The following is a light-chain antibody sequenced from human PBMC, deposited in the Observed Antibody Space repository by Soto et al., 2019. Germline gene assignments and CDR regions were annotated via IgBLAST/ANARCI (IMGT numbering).Light chain of an antibody. CDR1: QGISSY. J-gene: IGKJ4*01. CDR3: QQYYSYPLT. Sequence: AIRMTKSPSSFSASTGDSVTITCRASQGISSYLAWYQQKPGKAPKLLIYATSTLQSGVPSRFSGSGSGTDFTLSISCLQSEDFATYFCQQYYSYPLTFGGGTKVEI. V-gene: IGKV1-8*01. CDR2: ATS.